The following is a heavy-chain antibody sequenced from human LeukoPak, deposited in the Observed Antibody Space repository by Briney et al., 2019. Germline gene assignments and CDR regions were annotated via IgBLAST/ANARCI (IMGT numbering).Heavy chain of an antibody. CDR3: ARHAGIVGATEVVY. Sequence: SETLSPTCTVSGGSISSSSYYWGWIRQPPGKGLEWIGSIYYSGSTYYNPSLKSRVTISVDTSKNQFSLKLSSVTAADTAVYYCARHAGIVGATEVVYRGQRTMVSVSS. J-gene: IGHJ4*02. V-gene: IGHV4-39*01. CDR1: GGSISSSSYY. CDR2: IYYSGST. D-gene: IGHD1-26*01.